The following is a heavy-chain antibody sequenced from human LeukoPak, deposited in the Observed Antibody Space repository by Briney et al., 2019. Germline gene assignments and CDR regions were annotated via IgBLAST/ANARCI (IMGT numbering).Heavy chain of an antibody. CDR2: IYTSGST. D-gene: IGHD3-22*01. V-gene: IGHV4-4*07. CDR1: GGSIRSYY. Sequence: PSETLSLTCTVSGGSIRSYYWSWIRQSAGKGLEWIGRIYTSGSTYYNPSLKSRVTMSADTSKNQISLKLSSVTAADTAVYYCASQQYYDSSGYYDSLYFQYWGQGTLVTVSS. CDR3: ASQQYYDSSGYYDSLYFQY. J-gene: IGHJ1*01.